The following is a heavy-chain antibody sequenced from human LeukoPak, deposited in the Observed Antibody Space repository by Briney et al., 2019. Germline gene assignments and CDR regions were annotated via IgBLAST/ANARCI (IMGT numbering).Heavy chain of an antibody. CDR2: ISAYNGNT. CDR3: ALFITMGYFDY. Sequence: ASVKVSCKASGYTFTSYGISWVRQAPGQGLEWMGWISAYNGNTNYAQRLQGRVTMTTDTSTSTAYMELRSLRSDDTAVYYCALFITMGYFDYWGQGTLVTVSS. CDR1: GYTFTSYG. V-gene: IGHV1-18*01. J-gene: IGHJ4*02. D-gene: IGHD3-10*01.